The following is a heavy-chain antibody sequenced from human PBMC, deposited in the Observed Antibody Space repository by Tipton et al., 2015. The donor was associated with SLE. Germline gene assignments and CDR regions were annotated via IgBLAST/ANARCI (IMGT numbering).Heavy chain of an antibody. Sequence: TLSLTCAVYGGSFSGYYWSWIRQPPGKGLEWIGEINHSGSTNYNPSLKSRVTISVDTSKNQFSLKLSSVTAADTAIYYCARLREATGLFSKRGWLDPWGQGNLVTVSS. CDR1: GGSFSGYY. D-gene: IGHD5-12*01. CDR3: ARLREATGLFSKRGWLDP. V-gene: IGHV4-34*01. CDR2: INHSGST. J-gene: IGHJ5*02.